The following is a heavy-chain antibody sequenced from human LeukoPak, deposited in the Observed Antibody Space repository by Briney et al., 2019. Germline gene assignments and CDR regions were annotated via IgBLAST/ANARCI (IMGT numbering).Heavy chain of an antibody. CDR3: ASQRGPYRTSVFDY. CDR1: GGSIGSGAYY. V-gene: IGHV4-30-2*01. J-gene: IGHJ4*02. D-gene: IGHD3-16*01. Sequence: SETLSLTCTVSGGSIGSGAYYWTWIRQPPGKGLEWFGYIFHSGVTSYNPSLKSRVTISVDTSKNQFSLTLTSVTAADTAVYYCASQRGPYRTSVFDYWGQGTLVTVAS. CDR2: IFHSGVT.